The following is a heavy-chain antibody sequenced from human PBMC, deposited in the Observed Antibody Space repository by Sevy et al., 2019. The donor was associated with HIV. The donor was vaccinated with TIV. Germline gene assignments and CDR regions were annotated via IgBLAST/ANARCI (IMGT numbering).Heavy chain of an antibody. CDR2: MSPYNGDT. CDR3: AVHMTTSFDH. Sequence: ASVKVSCKSSGYTFTTHGLSWVRQVPGQGLEWMGWMSPYNGDTNYAQKFQGRVTMAADTSTSTAYMELKSLRSGDTAVYYCAVHMTTSFDHWGQGTLVTVSS. CDR1: GYTFTTHG. J-gene: IGHJ4*02. D-gene: IGHD4-4*01. V-gene: IGHV1-18*01.